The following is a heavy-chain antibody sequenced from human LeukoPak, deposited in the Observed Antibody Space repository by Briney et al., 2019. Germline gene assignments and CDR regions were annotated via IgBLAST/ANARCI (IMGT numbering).Heavy chain of an antibody. CDR3: ARLDITMVRGVIISDYYYGMDV. V-gene: IGHV1-8*01. CDR1: GYTFTSYD. D-gene: IGHD3-10*01. Sequence: ASVKVSCKASGYTFTSYDINWVRQATGQGLEWMGWMNPNRGNTGYAQKFQGRVTMTRNTSISTAYMELSSLRSEDTAVYYCARLDITMVRGVIISDYYYGMDVWGQGTTVTVSS. CDR2: MNPNRGNT. J-gene: IGHJ6*02.